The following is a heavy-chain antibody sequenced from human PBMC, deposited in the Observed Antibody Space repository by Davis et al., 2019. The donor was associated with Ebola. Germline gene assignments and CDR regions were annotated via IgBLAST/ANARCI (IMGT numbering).Heavy chain of an antibody. CDR2: LIPIFGTA. V-gene: IGHV1-69*13. CDR3: ARDKLELRLGGGMDV. Sequence: SVKVSCKASGGTFSSYAISWVRPAPGQGLEWMGGLIPIFGTANYAQKFQGRVTITADESTSTAYMELSSLRSEDTAVYYCARDKLELRLGGGMDVWGKGTTVTVSS. CDR1: GGTFSSYA. D-gene: IGHD1-7*01. J-gene: IGHJ6*04.